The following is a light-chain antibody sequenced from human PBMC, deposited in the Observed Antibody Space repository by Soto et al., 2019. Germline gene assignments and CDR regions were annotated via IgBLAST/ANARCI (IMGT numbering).Light chain of an antibody. J-gene: IGLJ1*01. CDR1: SSDVGGYNY. CDR3: SSYTSSSLYV. Sequence: QSALTQPASVSGSPGQSITISCTGTSSDVGGYNYVSWYQQHPGKAPKLMIYDVSNRPSGVSNRFSGSKSGNTASLTISGIQAEDEAGYYCSSYTSSSLYVFGTGTKLTVL. CDR2: DVS. V-gene: IGLV2-14*01.